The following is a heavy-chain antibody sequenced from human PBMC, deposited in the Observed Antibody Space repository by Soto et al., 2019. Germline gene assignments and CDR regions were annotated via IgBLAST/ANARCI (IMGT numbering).Heavy chain of an antibody. CDR1: GGSISSYY. CDR3: ARTLYSYGPRFDY. V-gene: IGHV4-59*01. Sequence: TETLSLTCTVSGGSISSYYWSWIRQPPGKGLEWIGYIYYSGSTNYNPSLKSRVTISVDTSKNQFSLKLSSVTAADTAVYYCARTLYSYGPRFDYWGQGTLVTVSS. CDR2: IYYSGST. D-gene: IGHD5-18*01. J-gene: IGHJ4*02.